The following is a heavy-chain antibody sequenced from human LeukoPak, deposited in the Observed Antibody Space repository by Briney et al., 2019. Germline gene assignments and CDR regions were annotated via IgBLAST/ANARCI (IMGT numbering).Heavy chain of an antibody. CDR1: GGSISGSSYY. V-gene: IGHV4-39*07. CDR2: IYYSGST. D-gene: IGHD4-17*01. Sequence: PSETLSLTCTVSGGSISGSSYYWGWIRQPPGKGLEWIGSIYYSGSTYYNPSLKSRVTISVDTSKNQFSLKLSSVTAADTAVYYCARGPSDYGDYGIDYWGQGTLVTVSS. J-gene: IGHJ4*02. CDR3: ARGPSDYGDYGIDY.